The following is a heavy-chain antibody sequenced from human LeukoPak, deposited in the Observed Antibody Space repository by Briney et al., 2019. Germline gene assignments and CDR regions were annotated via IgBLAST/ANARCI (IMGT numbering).Heavy chain of an antibody. CDR3: AKDYQWGVAASDC. Sequence: PGGSLRLSWATSGFTFSSDGMHWARQARGKGLEGVTFIRNDGRNTHCAVPLKCRFPMSRDNSKNTLYLQMNSLRAEDTAVYYCAKDYQWGVAASDCWGQGTLVTVSS. V-gene: IGHV3-30*02. D-gene: IGHD1-26*01. CDR1: GFTFSSDG. CDR2: IRNDGRNT. J-gene: IGHJ4*02.